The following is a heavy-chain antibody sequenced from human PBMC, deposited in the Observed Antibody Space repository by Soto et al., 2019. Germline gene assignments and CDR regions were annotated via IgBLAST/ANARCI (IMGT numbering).Heavy chain of an antibody. Sequence: QVQLVQSGAEVKKPGSSVKVSCKASGGTFSSYAISWVRQAPGQGLEWMGGIIPIFGTANYAQKFQGRVTIPADESTSTAYMGLSSLRAEDTAVYYCARARHQHDFWRGDQTYGMDVWGQGTTVTVSS. CDR3: ARARHQHDFWRGDQTYGMDV. CDR2: IIPIFGTA. D-gene: IGHD3-3*01. J-gene: IGHJ6*02. V-gene: IGHV1-69*12. CDR1: GGTFSSYA.